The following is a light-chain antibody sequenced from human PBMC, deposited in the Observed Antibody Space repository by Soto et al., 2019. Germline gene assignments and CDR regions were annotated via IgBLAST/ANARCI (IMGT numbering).Light chain of an antibody. CDR3: QQHGQWPIT. J-gene: IGKJ5*01. V-gene: IGKV3D-15*01. CDR1: QSVNSN. CDR2: GIS. Sequence: ELVMTQSPATHSVSPGERATLSCRASQSVNSNYLAWYQQKPGQAPRLLIYGISKRATDIPDRFSGSGSGTEFTLTISSLQPEDFATYYCQQHGQWPITFGQGTRLEIK.